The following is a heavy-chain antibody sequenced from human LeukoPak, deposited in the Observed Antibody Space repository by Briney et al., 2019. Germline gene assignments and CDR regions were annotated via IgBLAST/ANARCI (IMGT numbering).Heavy chain of an antibody. CDR1: GFTFSSYG. D-gene: IGHD3-10*01. CDR2: ISYDGSNK. J-gene: IGHJ4*02. V-gene: IGHV3-30*18. CDR3: AKAGGRITMVRGVNWYFDY. Sequence: GGSLRLSCAASGFTFSSYGMHWVRQAPGKGLEWVAVISYDGSNKYYADSVKGRFTISRDNSKNTLYLQMNSLRAEDTAVYYCAKAGGRITMVRGVNWYFDYWGQGTLVTVSS.